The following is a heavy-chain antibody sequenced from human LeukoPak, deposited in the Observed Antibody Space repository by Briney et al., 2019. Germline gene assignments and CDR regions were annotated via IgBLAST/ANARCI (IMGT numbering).Heavy chain of an antibody. V-gene: IGHV3-23*01. CDR2: ISGSGGST. Sequence: GGSLRLSCAASGFTFSSYAMSWVRQAPGKGLEWVSAISGSGGSTYYADSVKGRFTISRDNSKNTLYLQMNSLRAEDTAVYYCATEQGNYDFWSGSWFDPWGQGTLVTVSS. CDR1: GFTFSSYA. J-gene: IGHJ5*02. CDR3: ATEQGNYDFWSGSWFDP. D-gene: IGHD3-3*01.